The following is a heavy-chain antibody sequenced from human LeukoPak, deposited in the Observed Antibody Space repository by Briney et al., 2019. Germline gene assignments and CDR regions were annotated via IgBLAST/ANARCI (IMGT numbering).Heavy chain of an antibody. CDR2: INGDQSST. D-gene: IGHD4-17*01. CDR1: GFIFSSYW. V-gene: IGHV3-74*01. Sequence: GGSLRLSCAASGFIFSSYWMHWVRQVPGKGLVWVSRINGDQSSTSYADSVKGRFTISRDNAKNTLYLQMNSLRAEDTAVYYCARALSMTTVTAVYYWGQGTLVTVSS. CDR3: ARALSMTTVTAVYY. J-gene: IGHJ4*02.